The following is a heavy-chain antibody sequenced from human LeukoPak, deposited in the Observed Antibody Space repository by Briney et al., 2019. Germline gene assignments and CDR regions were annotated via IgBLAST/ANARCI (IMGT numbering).Heavy chain of an antibody. CDR2: IRYDGSKK. CDR3: AKDGDGYGFDY. V-gene: IGHV3-30*02. D-gene: IGHD5-24*01. J-gene: IGHJ4*02. CDR1: GFTFSSYG. Sequence: GGSLRLSCAASGFTFSSYGMHWVRQAPGKGLEWVAFIRYDGSKKYYVDSVKGRFTISRDNSKNTLYLQMNSLRAEDTAVYYCAKDGDGYGFDYWGQGTLVTVSS.